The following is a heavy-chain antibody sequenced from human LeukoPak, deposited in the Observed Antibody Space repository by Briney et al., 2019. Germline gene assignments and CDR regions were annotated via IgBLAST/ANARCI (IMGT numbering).Heavy chain of an antibody. CDR1: GFTFTTYE. V-gene: IGHV3-48*03. CDR2: IDSGRTII. J-gene: IGHJ6*02. D-gene: IGHD4/OR15-4a*01. CDR3: ARRVPYYGMDV. Sequence: PGGSLRLSCAASGFTFTTYEMNWVRQAPGKGLEWLSNIDSGRTIIYYAGSVRGRFTISRDNAKNSLYLQMNRLRADYTAVYYCARRVPYYGMDVWGPGTTVTVSS.